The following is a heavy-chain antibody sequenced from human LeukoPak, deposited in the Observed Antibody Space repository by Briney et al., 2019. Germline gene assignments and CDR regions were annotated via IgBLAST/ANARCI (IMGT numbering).Heavy chain of an antibody. CDR3: ARGLMGGYPHFDY. CDR2: INWNGNTI. V-gene: IGHV3-20*04. Sequence: GGSLRLSCAASGFTFSHSAMSWVRQAPGKGLEWVSHINWNGNTIGYADSVKGRFTISRDNAKNSVYLQMNSLRAEDTALYYCARGLMGGYPHFDYWGQGTLVTVSS. CDR1: GFTFSHSA. J-gene: IGHJ4*02. D-gene: IGHD3-22*01.